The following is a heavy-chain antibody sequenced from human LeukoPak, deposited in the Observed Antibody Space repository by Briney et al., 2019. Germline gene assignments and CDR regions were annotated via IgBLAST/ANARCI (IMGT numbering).Heavy chain of an antibody. D-gene: IGHD6-19*01. CDR3: ARGSSGWPGYFDY. CDR1: GGSFSGYY. J-gene: IGHJ4*02. V-gene: IGHV4-34*01. CDR2: INHSGST. Sequence: SETLSLTCAVYGGSFSGYYWSWIRQPPGKGLELIGEINHSGSTNYNPSLKSRDTISVDTSKNQFSLKLSSVTAADTAVYYCARGSSGWPGYFDYWGQGTLVTVSS.